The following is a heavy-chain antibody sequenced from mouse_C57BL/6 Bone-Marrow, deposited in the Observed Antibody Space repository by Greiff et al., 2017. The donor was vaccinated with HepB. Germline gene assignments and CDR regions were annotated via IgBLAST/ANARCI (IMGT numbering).Heavy chain of an antibody. CDR1: GFTFTGYY. CDR3: DTDYYGSSEDFDV. J-gene: IGHJ1*03. Sequence: EVQLQQSGAELVKPGASVKLSCTASGFTFTGYYMHWVKQRTEQGLEWIGRIDPEDGETKYAPKFQGKATLTADTSSNTACLQLSSLTSEDTAGYDFDTDYYGSSEDFDVWGTGTTVTVSA. D-gene: IGHD1-1*01. V-gene: IGHV14-2*01. CDR2: IDPEDGET.